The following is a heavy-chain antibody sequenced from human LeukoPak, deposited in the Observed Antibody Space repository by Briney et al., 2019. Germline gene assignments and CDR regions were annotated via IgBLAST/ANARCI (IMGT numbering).Heavy chain of an antibody. CDR2: TRYDGNYK. V-gene: IGHV3-30*02. CDR1: GFTLSYYG. CDR3: AKEREDIVVVPAAMRGYY. D-gene: IGHD2-2*01. J-gene: IGHJ4*02. Sequence: PGGSLRLSCAASGFTLSYYGMHWVRQAPGKGLQWVAFTRYDGNYKYYADSVKGRFTISRDNSNNTLYLQMNSLRPEDTAVYYCAKEREDIVVVPAAMRGYYWGQGTLVTVSS.